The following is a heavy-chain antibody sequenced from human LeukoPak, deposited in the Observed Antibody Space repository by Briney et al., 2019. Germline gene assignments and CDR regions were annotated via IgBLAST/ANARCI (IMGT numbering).Heavy chain of an antibody. CDR2: FYYSGST. CDR3: ARHSLTLGFVY. V-gene: IGHV4-39*01. J-gene: IGHJ4*02. CDR1: GCTISSSGYH. Sequence: SETLSLTCTVSGCTISSSGYHWVWIPQPPGKGLVGISTFYYSGSTYYNPSLESRVTISVSPSNNHFSLKLSPVSAADTCVYYCARHSLTLGFVYWGQGTLVTVSS. D-gene: IGHD3-16*01.